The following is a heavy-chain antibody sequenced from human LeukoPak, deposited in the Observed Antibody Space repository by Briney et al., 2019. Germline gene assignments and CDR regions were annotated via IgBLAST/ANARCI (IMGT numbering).Heavy chain of an antibody. Sequence: GGSLRLSCAASGFTFRSYWMHWVRQAPGKGLVWVSRINIDGSSGSYADSVEGRFTISRDNAKNTLYLQMNSLRAEDTAVYYCTREVSGSLYFDYWGQGTLVTVSS. V-gene: IGHV3-74*01. J-gene: IGHJ4*02. CDR3: TREVSGSLYFDY. CDR1: GFTFRSYW. CDR2: INIDGSSG. D-gene: IGHD1-26*01.